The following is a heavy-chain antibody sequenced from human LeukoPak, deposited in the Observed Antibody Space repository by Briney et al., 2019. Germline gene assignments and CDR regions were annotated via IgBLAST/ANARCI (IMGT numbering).Heavy chain of an antibody. V-gene: IGHV3-23*01. CDR1: GFTFSSYA. D-gene: IGHD3-16*02. Sequence: GGSLRLSCAASGFTFSSYAMSWVRQAPGKGLEWVSAISGSGGSTYYADSVKGRFTISRDNSKNTLYLQMNSLRAEDTAVYYCAKDGGGDYVWGSYRYRSWFDPWGQGTLVTVSS. CDR2: ISGSGGST. J-gene: IGHJ5*02. CDR3: AKDGGGDYVWGSYRYRSWFDP.